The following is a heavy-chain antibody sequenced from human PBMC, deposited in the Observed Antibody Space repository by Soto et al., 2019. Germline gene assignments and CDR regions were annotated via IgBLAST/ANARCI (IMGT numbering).Heavy chain of an antibody. D-gene: IGHD3-10*01. CDR1: CVSIISHY. CDR2: IYSSGST. J-gene: IGHJ4*02. CDR3: ATLWFGESPY. Sequence: PSETLSLTCTVSCVSIISHYYSWIRQPPGKGLEWIGYIYSSGSTYYNPSLKSRVTISVDTSKNQFSLKLSSVTAADTAVYYCATLWFGESPYWGQGTLVTVSS. V-gene: IGHV4-59*04.